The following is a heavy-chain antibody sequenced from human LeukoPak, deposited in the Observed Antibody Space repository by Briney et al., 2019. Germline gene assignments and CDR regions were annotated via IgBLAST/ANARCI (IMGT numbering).Heavy chain of an antibody. CDR3: AKDPGVVPAHYFDY. J-gene: IGHJ4*02. D-gene: IGHD2-2*01. V-gene: IGHV3-23*01. Sequence: GGSLRLSCAASGFTFSSYAVNWVRQAPGKGLEWASGTGSTGVSTLYADSVKGRFTVSRDNSKNTLSLQMNSLRAEDTAVYYCAKDPGVVPAHYFDYWGQGTLVTVSS. CDR1: GFTFSSYA. CDR2: TGSTGVST.